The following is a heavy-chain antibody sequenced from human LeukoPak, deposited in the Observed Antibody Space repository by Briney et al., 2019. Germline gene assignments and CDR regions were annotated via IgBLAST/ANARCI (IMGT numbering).Heavy chain of an antibody. J-gene: IGHJ6*03. CDR2: ISPSDSSI. V-gene: IGHV3-48*04. D-gene: IGHD2/OR15-2a*01. CDR1: TFNLSDYT. Sequence: SGGALRLSCAVSTFNLSDYTIHWVRQAPGKGLEWISYISPSDSSIYYADSVKGGFTGSIDSVKNSLYLHMSRLRTEDTAAYFCARDPRGYCTSSKCYYFSYMDVWGKGTTVTVSS. CDR3: ARDPRGYCTSSKCYYFSYMDV.